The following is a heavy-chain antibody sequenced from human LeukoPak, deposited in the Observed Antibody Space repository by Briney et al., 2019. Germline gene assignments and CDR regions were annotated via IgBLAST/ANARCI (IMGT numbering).Heavy chain of an antibody. J-gene: IGHJ1*01. CDR3: ARDSTVVIQH. CDR1: GGTFSSYA. D-gene: IGHD4-23*01. Sequence: ASVKVSCKASGGTFSSYAISWVRQAPGQGLEWMGRIIPILGIANYAQKFQDRVTITADKSTSTAYMELSSLRSEDTAVYYCARDSTVVIQHWGQGTLVTVSS. V-gene: IGHV1-69*04. CDR2: IIPILGIA.